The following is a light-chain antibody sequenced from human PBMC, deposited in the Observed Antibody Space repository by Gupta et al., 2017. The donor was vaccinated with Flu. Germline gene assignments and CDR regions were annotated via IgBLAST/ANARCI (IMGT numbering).Light chain of an antibody. CDR1: NIEAHYD. V-gene: IGLV1-40*01. Sequence: NIEAHYDVNWYQHLPGTAPKLLIYGDTNRPSGVPDRFSASKSGTSASASLAITGLQAEDEADYYCQSFDSSLNAVIFGGGTKLTVL. CDR2: GDT. CDR3: QSFDSSLNAVI. J-gene: IGLJ2*01.